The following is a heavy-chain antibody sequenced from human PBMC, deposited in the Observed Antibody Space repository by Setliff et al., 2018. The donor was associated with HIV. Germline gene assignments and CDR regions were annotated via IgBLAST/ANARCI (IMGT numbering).Heavy chain of an antibody. CDR2: IIPMLRVA. CDR1: GGTFRTYA. CDR3: ARGSNPTGNYDFYFLDV. J-gene: IGHJ6*03. Sequence: ASVKVSCKASGGTFRTYAISWVRQAPGQGLEWMGGIIPMLRVAKYAQNLQDRVTITADKSTGTAYIELSGLRSEDTAVYYCARGSNPTGNYDFYFLDVWGKGTTVT. V-gene: IGHV1-69*10. D-gene: IGHD1-1*01.